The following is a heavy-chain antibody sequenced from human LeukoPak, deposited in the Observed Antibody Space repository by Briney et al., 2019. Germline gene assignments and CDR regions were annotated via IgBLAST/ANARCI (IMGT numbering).Heavy chain of an antibody. CDR1: GFAFSTYT. CDR3: ARGGYLDY. Sequence: PGGSLRLSCAASGFAFSTYTMTWVRQAPGKGLEWISYMRGTSDTNYYADSVRGRFTISRDNAKNLLYLQMNSLRVEDTAVYSCARGGYLDYWGQGTLSPSPQ. J-gene: IGHJ4*02. V-gene: IGHV3-48*01. CDR2: MRGTSDTN.